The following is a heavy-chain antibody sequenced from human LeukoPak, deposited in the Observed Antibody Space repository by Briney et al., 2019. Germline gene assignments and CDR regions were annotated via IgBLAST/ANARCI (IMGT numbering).Heavy chain of an antibody. CDR1: GFTFSSYG. Sequence: PGGSLRLSCAASGFTFSSYGMHWVRQAPGKGLEWVAFIRYDGSNKYYADSVKGRFTISRDNSKNTLYLQMNSLRAEDTAVYYCAKVFPQWLVQAEYFQHWGQGTLVTVSS. J-gene: IGHJ1*01. CDR2: IRYDGSNK. CDR3: AKVFPQWLVQAEYFQH. D-gene: IGHD6-19*01. V-gene: IGHV3-30*02.